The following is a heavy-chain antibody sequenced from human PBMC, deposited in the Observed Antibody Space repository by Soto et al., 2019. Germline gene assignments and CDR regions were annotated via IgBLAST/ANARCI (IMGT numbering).Heavy chain of an antibody. D-gene: IGHD3-22*01. V-gene: IGHV3-30*18. CDR3: AKAIENYSTGYYKPFYYFGVDV. J-gene: IGHJ6*02. CDR1: GFTFGSYG. CDR2: ISYDGSKK. Sequence: GGSLRLSCAACGFTFGSYGMHWVRQAPGKGLEWVAGISYDGSKKYYGESVKGRFTISSDNSKNTLYLQMNSLRVEDTAVYYCAKAIENYSTGYYKPFYYFGVDVWGQGTTVTVSS.